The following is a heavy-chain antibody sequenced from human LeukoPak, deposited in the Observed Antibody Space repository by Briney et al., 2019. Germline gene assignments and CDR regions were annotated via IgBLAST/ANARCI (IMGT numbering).Heavy chain of an antibody. CDR3: TTDGVGVEGATYDN. D-gene: IGHD1-26*01. CDR1: GFTFINAW. Sequence: SGGSLRLSCAASGFTFINAWMAWVRQAPGKGLEWVGRIKAKAHGGTIEYAAPVKGRFTISRDDSKNTLYLQMNSLKTEDTAVYYCTTDGVGVEGATYDNWGQGTLSASPQ. CDR2: IKAKAHGGTI. J-gene: IGHJ4*02. V-gene: IGHV3-15*01.